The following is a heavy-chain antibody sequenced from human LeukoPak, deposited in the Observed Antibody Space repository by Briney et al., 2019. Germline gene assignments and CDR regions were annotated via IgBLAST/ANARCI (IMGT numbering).Heavy chain of an antibody. Sequence: GGSLRLSCAASGFTFSNDAMTWVPQAPGKGLEWDSVISRSGGSTYYADSVKGRFTISRDNYKNTLYLRMHSLRTEDTAVYFCARGQNYFGSGSPYIYYFDYWGQGVLVTVSS. V-gene: IGHV3-23*01. CDR1: GFTFSNDA. D-gene: IGHD3-10*01. J-gene: IGHJ4*02. CDR2: ISRSGGST. CDR3: ARGQNYFGSGSPYIYYFDY.